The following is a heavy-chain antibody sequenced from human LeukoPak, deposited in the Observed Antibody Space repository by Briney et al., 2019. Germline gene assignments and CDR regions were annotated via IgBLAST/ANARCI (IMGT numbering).Heavy chain of an antibody. CDR2: ISWDGGST. D-gene: IGHD3-10*01. Sequence: GGSLRLSCAASGFTFDDYAMHWVRQAPGKGLEWVSLISWDGGSTYYADSVKGRFTISRDNSKNSLYLQMNSLRAEDTALYCCAKDIRAGAYAFDIWGQGTMVTVSS. J-gene: IGHJ3*02. V-gene: IGHV3-43D*04. CDR3: AKDIRAGAYAFDI. CDR1: GFTFDDYA.